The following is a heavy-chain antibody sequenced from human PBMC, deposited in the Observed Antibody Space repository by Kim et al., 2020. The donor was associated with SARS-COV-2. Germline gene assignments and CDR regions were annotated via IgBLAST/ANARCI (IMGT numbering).Heavy chain of an antibody. D-gene: IGHD4-17*01. Sequence: GGSLRLSCAASGFTFSSYGMHWVRQAPGKGLEWVAVISYDGSNKYYADSEKGRFTISRDNSKNTLYLQMNGLRAEDTAVYYCARSGGDYVFDAFDIWGQGTTVTVSS. V-gene: IGHV3-33*05. J-gene: IGHJ3*02. CDR2: ISYDGSNK. CDR1: GFTFSSYG. CDR3: ARSGGDYVFDAFDI.